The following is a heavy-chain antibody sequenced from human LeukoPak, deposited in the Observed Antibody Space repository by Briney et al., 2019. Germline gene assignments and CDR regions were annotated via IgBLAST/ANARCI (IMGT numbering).Heavy chain of an antibody. V-gene: IGHV3-23*01. CDR1: GFPFSDFA. Sequence: GGPLSLSCAVSGFPFSDFAMTWVRQAPGKGLEWVSSIADYTAYADSVKGRFTISRDNSKNTLYLQMDSLRAGDTALYYCAKESGAHYGFGMDVWGQGTTVTVSS. D-gene: IGHD1-26*01. J-gene: IGHJ6*02. CDR3: AKESGAHYGFGMDV. CDR2: IADYT.